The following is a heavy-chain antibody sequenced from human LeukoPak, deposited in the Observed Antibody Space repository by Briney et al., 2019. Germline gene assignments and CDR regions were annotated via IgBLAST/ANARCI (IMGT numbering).Heavy chain of an antibody. CDR3: AKEILDYTSGSPGDY. D-gene: IGHD3-10*01. Sequence: GGSLRLSCAASGFTFSSFAMSWVRQAPGKGLEWVSAISGSGGNTYYADSVKGRFTISGDNSKNTLYLQMNSLRAEDTALYFCAKEILDYTSGSPGDYWGQGTLVTVSS. CDR2: ISGSGGNT. V-gene: IGHV3-23*01. CDR1: GFTFSSFA. J-gene: IGHJ4*02.